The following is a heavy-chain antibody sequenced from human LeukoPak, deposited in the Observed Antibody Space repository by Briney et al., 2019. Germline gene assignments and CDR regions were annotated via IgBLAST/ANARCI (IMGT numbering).Heavy chain of an antibody. CDR3: ARTTYYDFWSGYGFSGY. J-gene: IGHJ4*02. Sequence: GASVKVSCKASGGTFSSYAISWVRQAPGQGLEWMGGIIPIFGTANYAQKFQGRVTITADESTSTAYMELSSLRSEDTAVYYCARTTYYDFWSGYGFSGYWGQGTLVTVSS. D-gene: IGHD3-3*01. CDR2: IIPIFGTA. V-gene: IGHV1-69*01. CDR1: GGTFSSYA.